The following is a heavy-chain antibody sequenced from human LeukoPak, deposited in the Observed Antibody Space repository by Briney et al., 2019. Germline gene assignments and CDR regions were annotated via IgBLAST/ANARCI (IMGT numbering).Heavy chain of an antibody. CDR2: IYPGDSDT. V-gene: IGHV5-51*01. Sequence: GESLKISCKGSGYSFTSYWIGWVRQMPGKGLEWMGIIYPGDSDTRYSPSFQGQVTISAEKSISTAYLQWSSLKASDTAMYYCASKAPTREQQLPKESYYYYGMDVWGQGTTVTVSS. CDR1: GYSFTSYW. J-gene: IGHJ6*02. CDR3: ASKAPTREQQLPKESYYYYGMDV. D-gene: IGHD6-13*01.